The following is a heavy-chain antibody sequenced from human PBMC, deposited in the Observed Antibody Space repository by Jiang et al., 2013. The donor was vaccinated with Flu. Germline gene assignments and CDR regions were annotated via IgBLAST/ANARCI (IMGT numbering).Heavy chain of an antibody. D-gene: IGHD4-17*01. Sequence: GLVKPSETLSLTCTVSGGSISSYYWSWIRQPPGKGLEWIGYIYYSGSTNYNPSLKSRVTISVDTSKNQFSLKLSSVTAADTAVYYCASNTVTTMPYADAFDIWGQGTMVTVSS. CDR1: GGSISSYY. J-gene: IGHJ3*02. CDR2: IYYSGST. V-gene: IGHV4-59*08. CDR3: ASNTVTTMPYADAFDI.